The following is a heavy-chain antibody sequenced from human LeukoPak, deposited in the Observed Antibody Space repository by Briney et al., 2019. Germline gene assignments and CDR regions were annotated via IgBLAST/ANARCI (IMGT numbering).Heavy chain of an antibody. V-gene: IGHV4-59*11. CDR1: GGSISIHY. CDR2: INYSGST. Sequence: SETLSLTCTVSGGSISIHYWSWIRQPPGKGLQWIGYINYSGSTKYNPSLESRVSISVDTSKNQFSLKLSSVTAADTAVYYCARDPGYRHSSGFREYYFGYWGQGTLVTVSS. D-gene: IGHD3-22*01. J-gene: IGHJ4*02. CDR3: ARDPGYRHSSGFREYYFGY.